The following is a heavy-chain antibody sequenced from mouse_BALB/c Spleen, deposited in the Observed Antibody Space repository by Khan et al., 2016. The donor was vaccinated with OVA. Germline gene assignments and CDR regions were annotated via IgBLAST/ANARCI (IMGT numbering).Heavy chain of an antibody. V-gene: IGHV1-77*01. CDR2: IYPGSDNA. CDR1: GYTFTYYV. D-gene: IGHD2-3*01. Sequence: QVQLKQSGPELVKPGASVKMSCKASGYTFTYYVITWVKQRTGQGLEWIGEIYPGSDNAYYIERFKGKATLTADKSSNTTHMQLSSLTSEDSAVYFCARGDGYYVYFDYWGQGTTLTVSS. J-gene: IGHJ2*01. CDR3: ARGDGYYVYFDY.